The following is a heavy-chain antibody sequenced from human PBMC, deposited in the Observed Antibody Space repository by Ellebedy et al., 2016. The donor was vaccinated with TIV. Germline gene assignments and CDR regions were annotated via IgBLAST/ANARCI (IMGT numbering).Heavy chain of an antibody. CDR2: IYYSGST. D-gene: IGHD3-3*01. CDR3: ARDAYEFWSGYYYYYYMDV. V-gene: IGHV4-34*01. Sequence: SETLSLXXAVYGGSFSGYYWSWIRQPPGKGLEWIGYIYYSGSTNYNPSPKSRVTISVDTSKNQFSLKLSSVTAADTAVYYCARDAYEFWSGYYYYYYMDVWGKGTTVTVSS. J-gene: IGHJ6*03. CDR1: GGSFSGYY.